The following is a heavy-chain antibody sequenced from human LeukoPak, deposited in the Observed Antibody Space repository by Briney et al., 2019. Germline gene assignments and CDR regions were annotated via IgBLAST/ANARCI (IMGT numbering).Heavy chain of an antibody. D-gene: IGHD2-2*01. Sequence: SQTLSLTCAISGDSLSSNSVTWHWIRQSPSRGLERLGRTYYRSTWYNDYAVSVRGRITVDPDTSKNQFSLHLNSVTPEDTAVYYCARRLTQYDCFDPWGQGILVTVSS. CDR3: ARRLTQYDCFDP. CDR2: TYYRSTWYN. CDR1: GDSLSSNSVT. V-gene: IGHV6-1*01. J-gene: IGHJ5*02.